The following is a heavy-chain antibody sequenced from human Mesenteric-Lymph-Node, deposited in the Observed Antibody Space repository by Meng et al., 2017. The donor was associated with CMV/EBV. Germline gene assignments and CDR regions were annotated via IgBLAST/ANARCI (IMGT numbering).Heavy chain of an antibody. D-gene: IGHD3-9*01. CDR3: ARIRYDILTGSSWFDP. V-gene: IGHV1-2*06. CDR1: GYTFTGYY. Sequence: GYTFTGYYMHWVRQAPGQGLEWMGRINPNSGGTNYAQKFQGRVTMTRDTSISTAYMELSRLRSDDTAVYYCARIRYDILTGSSWFDPWGQGTLVTVSS. CDR2: INPNSGGT. J-gene: IGHJ5*02.